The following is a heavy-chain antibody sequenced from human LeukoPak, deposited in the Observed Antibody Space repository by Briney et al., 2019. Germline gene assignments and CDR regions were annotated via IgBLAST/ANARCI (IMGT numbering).Heavy chain of an antibody. D-gene: IGHD3-10*01. CDR1: GFTFSSYE. CDR3: TGSFGELTFFDY. Sequence: GGSLRLSCAASGFTFSSYEMNWVRQAPGKGLEWVGFIRSKAYGGTTENAASVKGRFTISRDDSKSIAYLQMNSLKTEETAVYYCTGSFGELTFFDYWGLGTLVTVSS. CDR2: IRSKAYGGTT. J-gene: IGHJ4*02. V-gene: IGHV3-49*04.